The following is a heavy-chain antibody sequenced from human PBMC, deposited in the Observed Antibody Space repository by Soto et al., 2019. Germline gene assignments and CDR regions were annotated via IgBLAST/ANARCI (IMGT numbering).Heavy chain of an antibody. CDR1: GGSFSGYY. CDR3: ARGGSIAAAGEATAFDY. D-gene: IGHD6-13*01. J-gene: IGHJ4*02. Sequence: QVQLQQWGAGLLKPSETLSLTCAVYGGSFSGYYWSWIRQPPGKGLEWIGEINHSGSTNYNPSLKRRVTISVXXSXNXXSLKLSSVTAADTAVYYCARGGSIAAAGEATAFDYWGQGTLVTVSS. V-gene: IGHV4-34*01. CDR2: INHSGST.